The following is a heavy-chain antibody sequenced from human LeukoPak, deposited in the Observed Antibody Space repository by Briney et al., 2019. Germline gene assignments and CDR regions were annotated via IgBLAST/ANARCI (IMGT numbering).Heavy chain of an antibody. D-gene: IGHD3-9*01. J-gene: IGHJ4*02. CDR2: ISYDGSNK. Sequence: GGSLRLSCAASGFTFSSYGIHWVRQAPGKGLEWVAVISYDGSNKYYADSVKGRFTISRDNSKNTLYLQMNSLRAEDTAVYYCAKDVEYDILTGPDYWGQGTLVTVSS. CDR1: GFTFSSYG. CDR3: AKDVEYDILTGPDY. V-gene: IGHV3-30*18.